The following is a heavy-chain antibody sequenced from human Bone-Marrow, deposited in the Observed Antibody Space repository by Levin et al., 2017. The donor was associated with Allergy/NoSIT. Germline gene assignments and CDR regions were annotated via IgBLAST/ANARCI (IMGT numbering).Heavy chain of an antibody. CDR1: GASINSNTYY. CDR2: IFHSGRT. J-gene: IGHJ4*02. V-gene: IGHV4-39*01. CDR3: GSTGTTFGGY. Sequence: PSETLSLTCTVSGASINSNTYYWGWIRQPPGKGLEWIGSIFHSGRTNHNPSLKSRVTMSVDMSKNQFSLRLSSVTAADTAVYYCGSTGTTFGGYWGQGTLVTVSS. D-gene: IGHD3-16*01.